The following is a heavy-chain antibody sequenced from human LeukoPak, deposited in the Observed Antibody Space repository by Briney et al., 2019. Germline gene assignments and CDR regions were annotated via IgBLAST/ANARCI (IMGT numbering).Heavy chain of an antibody. CDR1: GYSFTSYW. V-gene: IGHV5-51*01. CDR2: IYPGDSDT. Sequence: GESLKISCKGSGYSFTSYWIGWVRQMPGKGLEWMGIIYPGDSDTRYSPSFQGQVTISADKSISTAYLQWSSLKASDTAMYYCARLGDGSSYGYPSWDDYWGQGTLVTVSS. D-gene: IGHD5-18*01. J-gene: IGHJ4*02. CDR3: ARLGDGSSYGYPSWDDY.